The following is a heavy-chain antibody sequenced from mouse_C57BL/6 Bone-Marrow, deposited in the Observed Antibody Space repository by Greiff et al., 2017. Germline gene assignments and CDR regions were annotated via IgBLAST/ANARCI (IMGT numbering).Heavy chain of an antibody. J-gene: IGHJ2*01. V-gene: IGHV8-8*01. CDR3: ARRANSYYIDD. Sequence: QVTLKVSGPGILQPSQTLSLTCSFSGFSLSTFGMGVGWLRQPSGKGLEWLAHIWWDADKYYNPALKRRLTISKYTSRNQVFLKITSVDTADTATYYFARRANSYYIDDWGQGTTLTVSS. CDR2: IWWDADK. CDR1: GFSLSTFGMG. D-gene: IGHD4-1*01.